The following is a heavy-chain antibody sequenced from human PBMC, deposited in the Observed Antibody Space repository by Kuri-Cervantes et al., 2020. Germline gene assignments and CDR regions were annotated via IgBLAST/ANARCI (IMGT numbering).Heavy chain of an antibody. V-gene: IGHV5-51*01. CDR2: IYPGDSDT. D-gene: IGHD7-27*01. J-gene: IGHJ3*02. Sequence: GESLKISCKVSGYTLTELSMHWVRQAPGKGLEWMGIIYPGDSDTRYSPSFQGQVTISADKSISTAYLQWSSLKASDTAMYYCASANWGSLSGAFDIWGQGTMVTVS. CDR3: ASANWGSLSGAFDI. CDR1: GYTLTELS.